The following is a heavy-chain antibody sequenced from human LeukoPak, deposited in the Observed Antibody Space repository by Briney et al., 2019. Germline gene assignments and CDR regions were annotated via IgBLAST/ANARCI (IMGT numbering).Heavy chain of an antibody. Sequence: GGSLRLSCAVSGFTFSNEAMGWVRQLRGGGLEWVSTISPDGGTTYYAESMKGRFTISRDNSKSTLYLEMNSLRAEDTAVYYCARDARDGYGGNPFDYWGQGTLVTVSS. CDR2: ISPDGGTT. CDR3: ARDARDGYGGNPFDY. D-gene: IGHD4-23*01. CDR1: GFTFSNEA. J-gene: IGHJ4*02. V-gene: IGHV3-23*01.